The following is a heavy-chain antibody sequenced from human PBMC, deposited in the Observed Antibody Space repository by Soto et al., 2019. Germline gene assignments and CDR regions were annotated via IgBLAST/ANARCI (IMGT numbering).Heavy chain of an antibody. D-gene: IGHD2-15*01. CDR3: ARDLCSGGSCYPFAP. CDR1: GYTFTSYY. CDR2: INPSGGST. J-gene: IGHJ5*02. Sequence: GASVKVSCKASGYTFTSYYMHWVRQAPGQGLEWMGIINPSGGSTSYAQKFQGRVTMTRDTSTSTVYMELSSLRSEDTAVYYCARDLCSGGSCYPFAPWGQGTLVTVSS. V-gene: IGHV1-46*03.